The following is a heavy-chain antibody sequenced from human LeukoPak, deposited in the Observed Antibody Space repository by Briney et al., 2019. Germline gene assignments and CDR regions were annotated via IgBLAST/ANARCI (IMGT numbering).Heavy chain of an antibody. CDR1: GFTFSSYS. V-gene: IGHV3-21*01. J-gene: IGHJ6*03. Sequence: GGSLRLSCAASGFTFSSYSMNWVRQAPGKGLEWVSSISSSSSYIYYADSVKGRFTISRDNAKNSLYLQMNSLRAEDTAVYYCARGGGYMTVYYYYMDVWGKGTTVTISS. CDR2: ISSSSSYI. D-gene: IGHD5-12*01. CDR3: ARGGGYMTVYYYYMDV.